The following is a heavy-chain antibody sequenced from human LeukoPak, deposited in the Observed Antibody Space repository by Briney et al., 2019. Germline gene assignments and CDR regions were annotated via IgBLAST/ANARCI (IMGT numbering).Heavy chain of an antibody. D-gene: IGHD5-18*01. CDR1: GYSFTNYW. CDR2: IYPGDSDT. Sequence: GESLKISCKASGYSFTNYWIGWVRQMPGKGLEWMGIIYPGDSDTRYSPSFQGQVIISADKSISTAYLQWSSLKASDTAMYYCARHAYSYGAPPYYYGMDVWGQGTTVTVSS. V-gene: IGHV5-51*01. CDR3: ARHAYSYGAPPYYYGMDV. J-gene: IGHJ6*02.